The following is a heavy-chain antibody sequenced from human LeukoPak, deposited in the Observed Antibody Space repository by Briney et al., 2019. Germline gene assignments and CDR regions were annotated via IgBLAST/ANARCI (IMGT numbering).Heavy chain of an antibody. CDR1: GYSFTSYW. CDR2: IYPGDSDT. D-gene: IGHD3-10*01. Sequence: GESLKISCKGSGYSFTSYWIGWVRQMPGKGLEWMGIIYPGDSDTRYSPSFQGQVTISADKSISTAYLQWSSLKASDTAMYYCARVLISYYYGSGSYYFDYWGQGTLVTVSS. CDR3: ARVLISYYYGSGSYYFDY. V-gene: IGHV5-51*01. J-gene: IGHJ4*02.